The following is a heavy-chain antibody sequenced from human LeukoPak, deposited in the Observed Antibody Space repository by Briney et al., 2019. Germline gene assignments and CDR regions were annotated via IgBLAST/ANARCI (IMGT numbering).Heavy chain of an antibody. CDR1: GYTFTGYY. CDR3: ASVRYSSGWYSPLFDY. Sequence: ASVKVSCKASGYTFTGYYMHWVRQAPGQGLEWMGWINPNSGGTNYAQKFQGRVTMTRDTSISTAYMELSRLRSDDTAVYYCASVRYSSGWYSPLFDYWGQGTLVTVSS. CDR2: INPNSGGT. V-gene: IGHV1-2*02. D-gene: IGHD6-19*01. J-gene: IGHJ4*02.